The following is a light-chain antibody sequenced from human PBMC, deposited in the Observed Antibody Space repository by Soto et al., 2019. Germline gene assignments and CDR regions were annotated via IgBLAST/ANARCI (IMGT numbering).Light chain of an antibody. J-gene: IGKJ4*01. V-gene: IGKV3-20*01. CDR2: RAS. CDR3: QQYGASPLT. Sequence: EIVLTQSPGTLSLSPGERATLSCRASQSVSSDYVAWYQQKPGQTPHVLIYRASIRATGIPDRFSGSGSGTDFTLTISRLEPEDFAVYYCQQYGASPLTFGGGTKV. CDR1: QSVSSDY.